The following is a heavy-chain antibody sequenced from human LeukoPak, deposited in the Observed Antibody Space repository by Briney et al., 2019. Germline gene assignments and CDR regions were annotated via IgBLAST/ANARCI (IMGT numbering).Heavy chain of an antibody. CDR1: GFTFNRYG. Sequence: GGTLRLSCAASGFTFNRYGMNWVRQAPGKGLEWVSGISPGGDIKYYADSVKGRFVTSRDNSKNTVYLQMNSLRVDDTARYYCAQDGAWLRFDHWGQGTLVTVSS. CDR2: ISPGGDIK. CDR3: AQDGAWLRFDH. V-gene: IGHV3-23*01. D-gene: IGHD5-12*01. J-gene: IGHJ4*02.